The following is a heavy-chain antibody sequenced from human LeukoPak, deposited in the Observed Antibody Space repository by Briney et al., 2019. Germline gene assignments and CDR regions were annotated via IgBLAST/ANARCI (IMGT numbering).Heavy chain of an antibody. D-gene: IGHD2-2*01. J-gene: IGHJ4*02. V-gene: IGHV1-8*03. CDR3: ARGRSTGYPYYFEY. Sequence: ASVKVSCKASGYTFTSYDINWVRQATGQGLEWMGWMNPNSGSTGYAQKFQGRVTITRNTSISTAYMELSGLRSEDTAVYYCARGRSTGYPYYFEYWGQGTLVTVSA. CDR2: MNPNSGST. CDR1: GYTFTSYD.